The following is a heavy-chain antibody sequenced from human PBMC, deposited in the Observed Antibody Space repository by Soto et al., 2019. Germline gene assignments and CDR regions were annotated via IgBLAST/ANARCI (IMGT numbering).Heavy chain of an antibody. J-gene: IGHJ4*02. CDR2: IYDSWST. CDR3: ARVSNSPNNKILSAGTGIIDY. Sequence: QVQLQESGPGLVKPSETLSLTCTVSGGSISSYYWSWLRQPIGKGLAWIGYIYDSWSTNYNPSLRSRVAPSVDTSRNRYSLKLSSVTAAATAVYYCARVSNSPNNKILSAGTGIIDYWGQGTLVTVSS. D-gene: IGHD6-13*01. CDR1: GGSISSYY. V-gene: IGHV4-59*01.